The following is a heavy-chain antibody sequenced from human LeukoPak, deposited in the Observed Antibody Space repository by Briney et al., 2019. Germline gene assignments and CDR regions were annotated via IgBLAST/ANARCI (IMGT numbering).Heavy chain of an antibody. Sequence: GGSLRLSCAASGFTFNVYAMYWVRQAPGRGLEWVSTIGTPDPMYYANSVKGRFTISRDDSKNTLFLQMNSLRAEDPATYYCAKDRENGNGIWDAFDVWGQGTVAAVSS. V-gene: IGHV3-23*01. CDR3: AKDRENGNGIWDAFDV. D-gene: IGHD3-3*02. CDR1: GFTFNVYA. J-gene: IGHJ3*01. CDR2: IGTPDPM.